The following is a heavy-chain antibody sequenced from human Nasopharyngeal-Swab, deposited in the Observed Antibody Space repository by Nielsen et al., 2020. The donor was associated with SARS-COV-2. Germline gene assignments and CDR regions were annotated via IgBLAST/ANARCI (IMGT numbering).Heavy chain of an antibody. D-gene: IGHD3-9*01. J-gene: IGHJ4*02. CDR3: AKGGAYYDILTGFFDY. V-gene: IGHV3-30*18. CDR2: ISYDGSNK. Sequence: WIRQPPGKGLEWVAAISYDGSNKYYADSVKGRFTISRDNSKNTLYLQTNSLRAEDTAVYYCAKGGAYYDILTGFFDYWGQGTLVTVSS.